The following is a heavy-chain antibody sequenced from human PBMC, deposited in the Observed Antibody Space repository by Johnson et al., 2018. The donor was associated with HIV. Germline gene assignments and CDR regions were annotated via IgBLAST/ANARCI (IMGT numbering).Heavy chain of an antibody. CDR2: ISYDGSNK. CDR3: ARDGTETGPDDAFDI. Sequence: LVESGGGVVQPGRSLRLSCAASGFTFSSYAMHWVRQALGKGLEWVAVISYDGSNKYYADSVKGRFPISRDNSKNTLYLQMNSLRAEDTAMYYCARDGTETGPDDAFDIWGQGTMVTVSS. V-gene: IGHV3-30-3*01. D-gene: IGHD1-1*01. J-gene: IGHJ3*02. CDR1: GFTFSSYA.